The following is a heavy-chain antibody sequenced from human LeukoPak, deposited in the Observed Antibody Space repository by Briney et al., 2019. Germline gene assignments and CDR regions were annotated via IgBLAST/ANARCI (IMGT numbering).Heavy chain of an antibody. D-gene: IGHD3-22*01. Sequence: GGPLRLSRAASGFPFSKHAMSWVPQAPGKGPQWMSVISGGGGSTYYAASVKGRFNISRDNSKNTLYLQMNNLRAEDTAVYYCAKETWNYYDSSGIFDFWGQGPLVTVSS. CDR1: GFPFSKHA. CDR2: ISGGGGST. CDR3: AKETWNYYDSSGIFDF. V-gene: IGHV3-23*01. J-gene: IGHJ4*02.